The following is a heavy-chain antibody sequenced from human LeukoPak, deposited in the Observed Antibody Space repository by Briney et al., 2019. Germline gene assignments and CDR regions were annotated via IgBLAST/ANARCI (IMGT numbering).Heavy chain of an antibody. CDR1: GFTFSSYS. J-gene: IGHJ4*02. Sequence: PGGSLRLSCAASGFTFSSYSMNWVRQAPGKGLEWVSYISSSGSTIYYADSVKGRFTISRDNAKNSLYLQMNSLRAEDTAVYYCARGISGYYSFFDYWGQGTLVTVSS. CDR2: ISSSGSTI. V-gene: IGHV3-48*04. D-gene: IGHD3-22*01. CDR3: ARGISGYYSFFDY.